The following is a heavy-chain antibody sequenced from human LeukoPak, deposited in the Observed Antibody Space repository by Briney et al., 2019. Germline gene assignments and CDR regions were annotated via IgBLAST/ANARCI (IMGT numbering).Heavy chain of an antibody. Sequence: GGSLRLSCAASGFTFSSYSMSWVRQAPGKGLEWVSAISGSGGSTYYEDSVKGRFTISRDNPKNTLYLQMNSLRAHDTAVYYCANSAEETYYYDSSGYSEYWGQGTLVTVSS. D-gene: IGHD3-22*01. CDR3: ANSAEETYYYDSSGYSEY. CDR2: ISGSGGST. CDR1: GFTFSSYS. V-gene: IGHV3-23*01. J-gene: IGHJ4*02.